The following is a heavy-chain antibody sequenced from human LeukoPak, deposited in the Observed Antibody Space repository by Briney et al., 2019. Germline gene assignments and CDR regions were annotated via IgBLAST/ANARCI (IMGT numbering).Heavy chain of an antibody. CDR2: IYSGGST. D-gene: IGHD2-2*02. J-gene: IGHJ4*02. CDR3: AVYCSSTSCYRRGDY. V-gene: IGHV3-66*01. CDR1: GFTVSSNY. Sequence: GGSLRLSCAASGFTVSSNYMSWVRQAPGKGLEWVSVIYSGGSTYYADSVKGRFTISRDNSKNTLYLQMNSLRAEDTAVYYCAVYCSSTSCYRRGDYWGQGTLVTVSS.